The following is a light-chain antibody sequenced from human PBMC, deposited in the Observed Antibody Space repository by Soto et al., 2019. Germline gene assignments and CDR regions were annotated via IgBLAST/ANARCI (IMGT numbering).Light chain of an antibody. CDR3: ISYAASNNFYVV. V-gene: IGLV2-8*01. CDR1: SSDVGGYNY. CDR2: EVT. Sequence: QSALTQPPSASGSPGQSVTISCTGTSSDVGGYNYVSWYQQYPGRAPKLMIYEVTKRPSGVPDRFSGSKSGNTASLTVSGLQAEDEADYYCISYAASNNFYVVCGGGTQLTVL. J-gene: IGLJ3*02.